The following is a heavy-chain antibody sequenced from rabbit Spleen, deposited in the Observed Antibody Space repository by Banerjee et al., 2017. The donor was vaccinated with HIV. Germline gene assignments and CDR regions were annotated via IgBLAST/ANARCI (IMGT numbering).Heavy chain of an antibody. J-gene: IGHJ6*01. D-gene: IGHD2-1*01. CDR1: GFSFSSSYY. V-gene: IGHV1S45*01. CDR3: ARDVPSADGVYDF. CDR2: IYTGSGGYT. Sequence: QEQLVESGGGLVQPEGSLTLTCTASGFSFSSSYYMCWVRQAPGKGLEWIGCIYTGSGGYTYYASWAKGRFTISKTSSTTVTLQVASLTVADTATYFCARDVPSADGVYDFWCPGTLVTVS.